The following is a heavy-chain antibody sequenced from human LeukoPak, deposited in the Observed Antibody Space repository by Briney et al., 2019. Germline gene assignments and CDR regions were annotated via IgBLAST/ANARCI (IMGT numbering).Heavy chain of an antibody. D-gene: IGHD2-2*01. J-gene: IGHJ5*02. CDR2: ISSSGSTI. V-gene: IGHV3-11*04. CDR3: ARDAPRGTYQLLFGFWFDP. Sequence: PGGSLRLSCTVSGFTVSSNSMSWIRQAPGKGLEWVSYISSSGSTIYYADSVKGRFTISRDNAKNSLYLQMNSLRAEDTAVYYCARDAPRGTYQLLFGFWFDPWGQGTLVTVSS. CDR1: GFTVSSNS.